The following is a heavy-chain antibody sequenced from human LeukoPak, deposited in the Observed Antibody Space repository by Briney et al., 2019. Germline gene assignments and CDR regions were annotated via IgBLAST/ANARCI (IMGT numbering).Heavy chain of an antibody. J-gene: IGHJ4*02. D-gene: IGHD3-3*01. CDR2: ISSSSSYI. Sequence: GGSLRPSCAASGFTFRSYSMNWVRQAPGKGLEWVSSISSSSSYIYYADSVKGRFTISRDNAKNSLYLQMNSLRAEDTAVYYCATDPYDFWSGYYFEQDDYWGQGTLVTVSS. CDR3: ATDPYDFWSGYYFEQDDY. V-gene: IGHV3-21*01. CDR1: GFTFRSYS.